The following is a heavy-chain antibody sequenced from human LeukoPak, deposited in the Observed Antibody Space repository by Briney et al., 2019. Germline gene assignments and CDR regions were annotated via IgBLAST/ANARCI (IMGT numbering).Heavy chain of an antibody. Sequence: SETLSLTRAVSGGSISGGSYSWNWIRQPPGKGLEWIGYIYQSGSTYYNSSLKSRVTISVDRSKNQFSLKLSSVTAADTAVYYCARGSTRGYQIDYWGQGTLVTVSS. CDR2: IYQSGST. CDR1: GGSISGGSYS. J-gene: IGHJ4*02. V-gene: IGHV4-30-2*01. CDR3: ARGSTRGYQIDY. D-gene: IGHD5-18*01.